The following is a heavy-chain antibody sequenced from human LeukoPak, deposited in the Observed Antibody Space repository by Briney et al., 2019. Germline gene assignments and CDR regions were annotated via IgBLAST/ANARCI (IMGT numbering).Heavy chain of an antibody. V-gene: IGHV4-39*01. CDR2: IYYSGST. Sequence: PSETLSLTCTVSGGSISSSSYYWGWIRQPPGKGLEWIGSIYYSGSTYYNPSLKSRVTISVDTSKNQFSLKLSSETAADTAVYYCATAPYSYDHTVKFDYWGQGTLVTVSS. D-gene: IGHD5-18*01. J-gene: IGHJ4*02. CDR1: GGSISSSSYY. CDR3: ATAPYSYDHTVKFDY.